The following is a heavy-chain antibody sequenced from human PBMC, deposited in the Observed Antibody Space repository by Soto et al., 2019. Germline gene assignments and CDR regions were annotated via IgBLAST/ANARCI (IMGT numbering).Heavy chain of an antibody. V-gene: IGHV3-33*01. D-gene: IGHD6-19*01. CDR3: ARESGIAVAHDGMDV. CDR2: IWYDGSNK. Sequence: HPGGSLRLSCAASGFTFSSYGMHWVRQAPGKGLEWVAVIWYDGSNKYYADSVKGRFTISRDNSKNTLYLQMNSLRAEDTAVYYCARESGIAVAHDGMDVWGQGTTVTVSS. J-gene: IGHJ6*02. CDR1: GFTFSSYG.